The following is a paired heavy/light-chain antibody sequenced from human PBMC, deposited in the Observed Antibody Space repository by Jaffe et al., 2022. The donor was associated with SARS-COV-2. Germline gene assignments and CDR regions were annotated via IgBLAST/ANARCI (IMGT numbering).Heavy chain of an antibody. V-gene: IGHV3-23*01. J-gene: IGHJ4*02. D-gene: IGHD3-22*01. CDR2: INDSGGST. CDR3: ARGVRSYDSSGYSY. CDR1: GFTFSSYA. Sequence: EVQLLESGGGLVQPGGSLRLSCAASGFTFSSYAMSWVRQAPGKGLVWVSGINDSGGSTNYADSVKGRFTISRDNSKNTLYLQMNSLRADDTAVYYCARGVRSYDSSGYSYWGQGTLVTVSS.
Light chain of an antibody. Sequence: QSALTQPASVSGSPGQSITISCTGTSSDVGGYDYVSWYQQHPGKAPKLMIFDVSHRPSGVSNRFSGSKSGNTASLTISGLQAEDEADYYCSSYTSTSTCVFGGGTKVTVL. V-gene: IGLV2-14*01. CDR2: DVS. J-gene: IGLJ3*02. CDR3: SSYTSTSTCV. CDR1: SSDVGGYDY.